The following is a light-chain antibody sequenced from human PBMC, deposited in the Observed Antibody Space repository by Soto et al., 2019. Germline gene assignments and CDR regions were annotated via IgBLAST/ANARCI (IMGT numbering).Light chain of an antibody. J-gene: IGLJ3*02. CDR1: SNDVGGYNY. V-gene: IGLV2-14*01. Sequence: QSALTQPASVSGSPGQSITISCTGTSNDVGGYNYVSWYQQHPGKAPQLIIYEVSNRLSGVSHRFSGSKSGDTASLTISGLQAEDGADYYCSSYTAFSTWVFGGGTQLTVL. CDR2: EVS. CDR3: SSYTAFSTWV.